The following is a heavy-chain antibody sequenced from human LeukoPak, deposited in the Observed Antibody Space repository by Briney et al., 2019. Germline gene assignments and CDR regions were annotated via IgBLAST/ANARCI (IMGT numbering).Heavy chain of an antibody. CDR3: ARERARRGEVSVDY. CDR2: ISSSSSYI. J-gene: IGHJ4*02. D-gene: IGHD3-10*01. V-gene: IGHV3-21*01. Sequence: PGGSLRLSCAASGFTFSSYSMNWVRQAPGKGLKWVSSISSSSSYIYYADSVKGRFTISRDNAKNSLYLQMNSLRAEDTAVYYCARERARRGEVSVDYWGQGTLDTVSS. CDR1: GFTFSSYS.